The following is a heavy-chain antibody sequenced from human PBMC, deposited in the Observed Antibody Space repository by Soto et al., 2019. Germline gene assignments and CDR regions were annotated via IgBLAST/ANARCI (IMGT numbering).Heavy chain of an antibody. Sequence: QITLKESGPTLVKPTQTLTLTCTFSGFSLSTSGVGVGWIRQPPGKALEWLALIYWNDDKRYSPSLKSRLTITKDPSKTQVVLTMTNMDPVDTATYFCAPRTPPRDYVWGSYRWLGWFDPWGQGTLVTVSS. D-gene: IGHD3-16*02. CDR3: APRTPPRDYVWGSYRWLGWFDP. V-gene: IGHV2-5*01. CDR2: IYWNDDK. J-gene: IGHJ5*02. CDR1: GFSLSTSGVG.